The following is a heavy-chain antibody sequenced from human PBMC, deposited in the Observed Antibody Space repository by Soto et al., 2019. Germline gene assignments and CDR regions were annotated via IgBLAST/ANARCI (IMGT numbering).Heavy chain of an antibody. CDR1: GVSIVSVFYA. CDR3: ARGHIEGVNTTPATDP. CDR2: IYDSVST. Sequence: PSETLSLACAFSGVSIVSVFYAWSFIREPPGDGLDGIGYIYDSVSTYYNPSLKIRGTISVDRSKNQFCLKLSSVTAADKDVSYCARGHIEGVNTTPATDPWGRGTLLTVSS. J-gene: IGHJ2*01. V-gene: IGHV4-30-2*01. D-gene: IGHD2-21*01.